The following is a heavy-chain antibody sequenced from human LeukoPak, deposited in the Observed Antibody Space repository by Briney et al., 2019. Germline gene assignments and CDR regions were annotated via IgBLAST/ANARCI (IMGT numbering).Heavy chain of an antibody. J-gene: IGHJ6*02. CDR3: ASYLTSIPSGMDV. CDR2: ISTDGSST. CDR1: GFTFSSYW. D-gene: IGHD2/OR15-2a*01. V-gene: IGHV3-74*01. Sequence: GGSLRLSCAASGFTFSSYWMHWVRQAPGKGLVWVSRISTDGSSTTCADSVKGRFTISRDNVKNTLFLQMNSLRAEDTAVYYCASYLTSIPSGMDVWGQGTTVTVSS.